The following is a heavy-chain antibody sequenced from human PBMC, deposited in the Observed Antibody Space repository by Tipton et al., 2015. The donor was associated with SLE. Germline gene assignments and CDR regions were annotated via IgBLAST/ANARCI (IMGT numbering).Heavy chain of an antibody. J-gene: IGHJ3*02. CDR2: IYYSGST. D-gene: IGHD6-13*01. CDR1: GCSLSSYY. V-gene: IGHV4-59*01. CDR3: ARGGSSSWDDAFDI. Sequence: LRLSCTVSGCSLSSYYWSWIPQPPGKGLEWIGYIYYSGSTNYNPSLKSRVTISVDTSKNQFSLKLSSVTAADTAVYYCARGGSSSWDDAFDIWGQGTMVTVSS.